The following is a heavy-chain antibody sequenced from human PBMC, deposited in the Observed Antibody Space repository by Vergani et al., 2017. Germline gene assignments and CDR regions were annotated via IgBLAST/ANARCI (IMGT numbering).Heavy chain of an antibody. J-gene: IGHJ3*02. CDR1: GGSISSYY. CDR3: ARMYYDFWSGYYANGAFDI. D-gene: IGHD3-3*01. Sequence: QVQLQESGPGLVKPSEPLSLTCTVSGGSISSYYWSWIRQPPGKGLEWIGYIYYSGSTYYNPSLKSRVTISVDTSKNQFSLKLSSVTAADTAVYYCARMYYDFWSGYYANGAFDIWGQGTMVTVSS. V-gene: IGHV4-59*06. CDR2: IYYSGST.